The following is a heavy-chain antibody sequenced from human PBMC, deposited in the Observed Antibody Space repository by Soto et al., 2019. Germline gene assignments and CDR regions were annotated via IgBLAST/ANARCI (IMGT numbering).Heavy chain of an antibody. D-gene: IGHD3-22*01. J-gene: IGHJ6*02. CDR1: GFTFSSYA. CDR3: AKCYYDSSGYYYGGRYYYGMDV. Sequence: GGSLRLSCAASGFTFSSYAMSRVRQAPGKGLEWVSAISGSGGGTYYADSVKGRFTISRDNSKNTLYLQMNSLRAEDTAVYYCAKCYYDSSGYYYGGRYYYGMDVWGQGTTVTVSS. CDR2: ISGSGGGT. V-gene: IGHV3-23*01.